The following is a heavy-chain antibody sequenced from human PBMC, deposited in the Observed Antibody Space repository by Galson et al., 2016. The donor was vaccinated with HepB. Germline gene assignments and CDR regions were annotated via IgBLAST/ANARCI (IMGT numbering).Heavy chain of an antibody. CDR2: INWNTGSI. V-gene: IGHV3-9*01. D-gene: IGHD6-19*01. CDR1: GFTFDDYA. J-gene: IGHJ4*02. Sequence: SLRLSCAASGFTFDDYAMHWVRQAPGKGLEWVSGINWNTGSIGYADSVKGRFSISRDNAKKSLYLQMNGLRAEDTALYYCAKGISCWLGGDFDYWGQGSLVTGSS. CDR3: AKGISCWLGGDFDY.